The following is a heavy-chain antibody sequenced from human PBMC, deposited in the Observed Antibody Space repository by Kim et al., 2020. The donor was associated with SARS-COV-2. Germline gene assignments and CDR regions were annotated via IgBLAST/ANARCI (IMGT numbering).Heavy chain of an antibody. CDR3: TTDAQMYYYGSGSYFYSGMDV. CDR1: GFTFSNAW. Sequence: GGSLRLSCAASGFTFSNAWMSWVRQAPGKGLEWVGRIKSKTDGGTTDYAAPVKGRFTISRDDSKNTLYLQMNSLKTEDTAVYYCTTDAQMYYYGSGSYFYSGMDVWGQGTTVTVSS. CDR2: IKSKTDGGTT. V-gene: IGHV3-15*01. J-gene: IGHJ6*02. D-gene: IGHD3-10*01.